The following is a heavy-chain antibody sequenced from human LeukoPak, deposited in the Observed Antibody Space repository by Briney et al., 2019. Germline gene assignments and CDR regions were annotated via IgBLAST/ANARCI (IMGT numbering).Heavy chain of an antibody. CDR1: AFTFSRYW. D-gene: IGHD6-13*01. CDR2: IKQDGSEK. J-gene: IGHJ6*02. Sequence: TGGSLRLSCAASAFTFSRYWMSWVRQAPGKGLEWVANIKQDGSEKYYVDSVKGRFTISRDNAKNSLYLQMNSLRAEDTAVYYCAIDSYSSSWYGYYYGMDVWGQGTTVTVSS. V-gene: IGHV3-7*05. CDR3: AIDSYSSSWYGYYYGMDV.